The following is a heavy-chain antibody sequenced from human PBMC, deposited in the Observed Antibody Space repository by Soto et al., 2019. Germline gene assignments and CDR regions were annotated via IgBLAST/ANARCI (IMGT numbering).Heavy chain of an antibody. CDR1: GGSISSYY. J-gene: IGHJ4*02. CDR3: ARLAKGYCSGGSCYSFDY. Sequence: SETLSLTCTVSGGSISSYYWSWIRQPPGKGLEWIGYIYYSGSTNYNPSLKSRVTISVDTSKNQFSLKLGPVTAADTTVYYCARLAKGYCSGGSCYSFDYWGQGTLVTVSS. CDR2: IYYSGST. V-gene: IGHV4-59*12. D-gene: IGHD2-15*01.